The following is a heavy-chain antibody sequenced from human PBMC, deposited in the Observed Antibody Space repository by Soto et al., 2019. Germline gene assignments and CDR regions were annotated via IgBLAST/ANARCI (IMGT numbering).Heavy chain of an antibody. CDR2: IIPILNIA. Sequence: QVQLVQSGAEVKKPGSSVKVSCEASGGTFSTYNFTWVRQAPGQGLEWVGRIIPILNIANYAQKFQGRVTITADRSTSTSYLALNSLRSEDTAVYYCAGVEGIAVAGIYSFDYWGQGTLVTVSS. V-gene: IGHV1-69*02. D-gene: IGHD6-19*01. J-gene: IGHJ4*02. CDR1: GGTFSTYN. CDR3: AGVEGIAVAGIYSFDY.